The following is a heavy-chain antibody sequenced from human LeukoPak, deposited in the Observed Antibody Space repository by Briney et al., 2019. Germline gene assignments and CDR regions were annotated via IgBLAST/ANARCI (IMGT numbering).Heavy chain of an antibody. Sequence: GSLRLSCAVSGLTLSSNYMSWVRQAPGKGLEWIGYIYHSGSTNYNPSLKSRVTISADTSKDQFSLKLASVTAADTAVYYCATGYSSTWYYFDYWGQGTLVTVSS. V-gene: IGHV4-59*01. CDR1: GLTLSSNY. CDR3: ATGYSSTWYYFDY. D-gene: IGHD6-13*01. CDR2: IYHSGST. J-gene: IGHJ4*02.